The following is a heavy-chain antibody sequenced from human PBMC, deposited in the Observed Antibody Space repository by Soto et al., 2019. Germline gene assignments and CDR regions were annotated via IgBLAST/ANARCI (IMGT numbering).Heavy chain of an antibody. CDR1: GFIFSDYY. D-gene: IGHD1-26*01. CDR2: ISTRSSLT. J-gene: IGHJ4*02. Sequence: QVQLVESGGGLVKPGGTLRLSCVASGFIFSDYYMSWIRQAPGKGLEWVSYISTRSSLTNEADSVKGRFTISRDNAKNSLYLLMNSLRGEDTAVYYCARDRSNVGYFDYWGQGILVTVSS. CDR3: ARDRSNVGYFDY. V-gene: IGHV3-11*05.